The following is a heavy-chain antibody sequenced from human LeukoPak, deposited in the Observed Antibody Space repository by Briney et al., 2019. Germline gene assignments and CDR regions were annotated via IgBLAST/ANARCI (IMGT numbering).Heavy chain of an antibody. Sequence: GGSLRLSCAASGFTFSSYAMHWVRQAPGKGLEWVAVISYDGSNKYYADSVKGRFTISRDNSKNTLYLQMNSLRAEDTAVDYCARDIGVPIFGVVINPGFDYWGQGTLVTVSS. V-gene: IGHV3-30-3*01. CDR2: ISYDGSNK. CDR3: ARDIGVPIFGVVINPGFDY. D-gene: IGHD3-3*01. CDR1: GFTFSSYA. J-gene: IGHJ4*02.